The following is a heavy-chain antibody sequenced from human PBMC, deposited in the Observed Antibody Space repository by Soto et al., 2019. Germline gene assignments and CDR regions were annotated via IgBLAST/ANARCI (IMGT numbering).Heavy chain of an antibody. CDR2: IGSSNSYI. CDR1: GFTFSTYS. J-gene: IGHJ4*02. D-gene: IGHD1-7*01. CDR3: VSQTGSTAPCTY. V-gene: IGHV3-21*01. Sequence: VGSLRLSWAASGFTFSTYSMKCIRQAPGKGLEWVSSIGSSNSYIFYADSVKGRFTMSRDNATNSLYLQMNSLGADDTAVYYCVSQTGSTAPCTYWGQGTLVTVSS.